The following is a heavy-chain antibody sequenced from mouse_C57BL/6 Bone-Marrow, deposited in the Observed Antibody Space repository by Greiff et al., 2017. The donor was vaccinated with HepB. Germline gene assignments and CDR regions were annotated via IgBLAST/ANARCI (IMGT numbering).Heavy chain of an antibody. V-gene: IGHV5-17*01. CDR2: ISSGSSTI. Sequence: EVQVVESGGGLVKPGGSLKLSCAASGFTFSDYGMHWVRQAPEKGLEWVAYISSGSSTIYYADTVKGRFTISRDNAKNTLFLQMTSLRSEDTAMYYCARYYSNYHVSFFDYWGQGTTLTVSS. CDR1: GFTFSDYG. D-gene: IGHD2-5*01. CDR3: ARYYSNYHVSFFDY. J-gene: IGHJ2*01.